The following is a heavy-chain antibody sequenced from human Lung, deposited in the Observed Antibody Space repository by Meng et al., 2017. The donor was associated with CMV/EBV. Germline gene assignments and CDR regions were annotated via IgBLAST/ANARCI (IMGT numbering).Heavy chain of an antibody. Sequence: EVQLLESGGNLVQPGGSLRLSCAASGFSFSNYAMTWVGQAPGRGLEWVSTISGRGDDTYYADSGKGRFTISRDNSKNTLYLQMNSLRAEDTAIYYCARLTPTYSSATFDYWGPGTLVTVSS. CDR3: ARLTPTYSSATFDY. V-gene: IGHV3-23*01. D-gene: IGHD2/OR15-2a*01. CDR1: GFSFSNYA. CDR2: ISGRGDDT. J-gene: IGHJ4*02.